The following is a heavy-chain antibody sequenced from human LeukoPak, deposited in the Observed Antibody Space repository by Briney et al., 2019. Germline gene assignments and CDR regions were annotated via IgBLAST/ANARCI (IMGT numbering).Heavy chain of an antibody. CDR1: GYIFTAYH. V-gene: IGHV1-2*06. J-gene: IGHJ3*02. D-gene: IGHD2-21*01. Sequence: ASVKVSCKPSGYIFTAYHLHWVPQAPGQGLEWMGRIIPNSGATNYAQNFQGRVTMTRDTSISTAYMELSRLSPDDTAVYYCARGISGSFDIWGQGTKVTVSS. CDR2: IIPNSGAT. CDR3: ARGISGSFDI.